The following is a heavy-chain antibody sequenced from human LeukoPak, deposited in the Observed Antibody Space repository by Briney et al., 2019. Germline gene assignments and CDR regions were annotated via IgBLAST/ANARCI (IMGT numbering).Heavy chain of an antibody. D-gene: IGHD1-26*01. Sequence: PGGSLRLSCAASGFTFDDYGMSWVRQAPGKGLEWVSVINWNGGSTGYADSVKGRFTISRDNAKNSLYLQMNILRAEDTALYYCASSRIVGASGAFDIWGQGTMVTVSS. CDR3: ASSRIVGASGAFDI. V-gene: IGHV3-20*04. J-gene: IGHJ3*02. CDR2: INWNGGST. CDR1: GFTFDDYG.